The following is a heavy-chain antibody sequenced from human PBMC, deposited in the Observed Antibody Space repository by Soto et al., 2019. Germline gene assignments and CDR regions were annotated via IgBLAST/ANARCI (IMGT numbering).Heavy chain of an antibody. V-gene: IGHV3-30-3*01. CDR1: GFTFSSYA. J-gene: IGHJ4*02. Sequence: GGSLRLSCAASGFTFSSYAMHWVRQAPGKGLEWVAVISYDGSNKYYADSVKGRFTISRDNSKNTLYLQMNSLRAEDTAVYYCARDLFSRGGSTSSIAARRGGDYFDYWGQGTLVTASS. D-gene: IGHD6-6*01. CDR3: ARDLFSRGGSTSSIAARRGGDYFDY. CDR2: ISYDGSNK.